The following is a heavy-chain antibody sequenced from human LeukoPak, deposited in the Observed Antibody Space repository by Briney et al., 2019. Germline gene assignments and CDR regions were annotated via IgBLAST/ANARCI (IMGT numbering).Heavy chain of an antibody. CDR1: GFTFSSYA. Sequence: GGSLRLSCAASGFTFSSYAMGWVRQAPGKGLEWVSAISGSGGSTYYADSVKGRFTISRDNSKNTLYLQMNSLRAEDTAVYYCANIIAAAGSYFDYWGQGTLVTVSS. D-gene: IGHD6-13*01. V-gene: IGHV3-23*01. J-gene: IGHJ4*02. CDR3: ANIIAAAGSYFDY. CDR2: ISGSGGST.